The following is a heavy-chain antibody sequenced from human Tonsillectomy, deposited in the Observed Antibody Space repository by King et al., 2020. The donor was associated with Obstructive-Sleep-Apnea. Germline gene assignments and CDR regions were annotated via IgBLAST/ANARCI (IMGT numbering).Heavy chain of an antibody. CDR3: ARDQVATQDDPLDY. CDR2: ISSSSSYT. Sequence: VQLVQSGGRLVKPGGSLRLSCAASGFTFSDYYMSWIRQAPGKGLEWVSYISSSSSYTNYADSVKGRFTISRDNAKNSLYLHMNSLRAEDTAVYYCARDQVATQDDPLDYWGQGTLVTVSS. D-gene: IGHD5-12*01. J-gene: IGHJ4*02. V-gene: IGHV3-11*06. CDR1: GFTFSDYY.